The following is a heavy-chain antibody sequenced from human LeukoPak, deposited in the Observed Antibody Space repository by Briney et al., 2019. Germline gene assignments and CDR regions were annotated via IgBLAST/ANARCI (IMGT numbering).Heavy chain of an antibody. CDR3: ARDYMGRWDY. CDR2: ISSSSSYI. J-gene: IGHJ4*02. D-gene: IGHD5-24*01. V-gene: IGHV3-21*01. Sequence: GGTVRLFCAASGHTFSSYSMNGVRQARGKGLEGVSSISSSSSYIYYADSVKGRFTISRDNAKNSLYLQMNSLRAEDAAVYYCARDYMGRWDYWGQGTLVTVSS. CDR1: GHTFSSYS.